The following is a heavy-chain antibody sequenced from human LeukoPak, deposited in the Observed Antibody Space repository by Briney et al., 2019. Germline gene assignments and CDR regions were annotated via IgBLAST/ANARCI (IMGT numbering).Heavy chain of an antibody. D-gene: IGHD1-1*01. Sequence: TLSLTCTVSGGSISSGGYYWSWIRQHPGQGLEWIGSIYYSGSTNYNPSLQGRVTISLDTSRNQFSLKLSSVTAADTAVYYCASGDNDPLFDYWGQGTLVTVSS. V-gene: IGHV4-31*03. J-gene: IGHJ4*02. CDR3: ASGDNDPLFDY. CDR1: GGSISSGGYY. CDR2: IYYSGST.